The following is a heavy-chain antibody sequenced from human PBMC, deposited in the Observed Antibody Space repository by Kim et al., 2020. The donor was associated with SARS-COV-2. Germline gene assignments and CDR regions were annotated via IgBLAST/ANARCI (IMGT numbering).Heavy chain of an antibody. D-gene: IGHD3-10*01. CDR2: INHSGST. V-gene: IGHV4-34*01. CDR3: ARRNPLYYYGSGMRFDP. J-gene: IGHJ5*02. CDR1: GGSFSGYY. Sequence: SETLSLTCAVYGGSFSGYYWSWIRQPPGKGLEWIGEINHSGSTNYNPSLKSRVTISVDTSKNQFSLKLSSVTAADTAVYYCARRNPLYYYGSGMRFDPWGQGTLVTVSS.